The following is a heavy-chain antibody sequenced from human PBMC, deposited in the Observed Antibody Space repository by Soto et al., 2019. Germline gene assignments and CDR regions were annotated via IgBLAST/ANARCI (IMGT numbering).Heavy chain of an antibody. J-gene: IGHJ4*02. CDR2: ISGSGGST. V-gene: IGHV3-23*01. CDR1: GFTFSSYA. CDR3: AKSRVARIAAAGTSFDY. Sequence: RGSLRVSCAASGFTFSSYAMSWVRQAPGKGLEWVSAISGSGGSTYYADSVKGRFTISRDNSKNTLYLQMNSLRAEDTAVYYCAKSRVARIAAAGTSFDYWGQGTLVTVSS. D-gene: IGHD6-13*01.